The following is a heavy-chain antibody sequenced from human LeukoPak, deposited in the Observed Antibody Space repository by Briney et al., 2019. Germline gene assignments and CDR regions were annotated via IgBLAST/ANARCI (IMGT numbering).Heavy chain of an antibody. V-gene: IGHV4-34*01. CDR1: GGSFSGYY. CDR2: INHSGST. Sequence: PSETLSLTCAVYGGSFSGYYWSWIRQPPGKGLGCIGEINHSGSTNYNPSLKSRVTISVDTSKNQFSLKLSSVTAADTAVYYCARPPYCSSTSCHGAGFDCWGQGTLVTVSS. D-gene: IGHD2-2*01. J-gene: IGHJ4*02. CDR3: ARPPYCSSTSCHGAGFDC.